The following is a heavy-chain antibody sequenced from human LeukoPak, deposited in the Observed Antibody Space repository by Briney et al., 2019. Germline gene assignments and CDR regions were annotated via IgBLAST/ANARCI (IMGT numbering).Heavy chain of an antibody. CDR3: ARGETSSYDY. D-gene: IGHD2-2*01. Sequence: GGSLRLSCAASGFTVSINYMSWVRQAPGKGLEWVSVIYSGGNTYYADSVKGRYTISRDNSKNTVYLQMNSLRAEDTAVYYSARGETSSYDYWGQGTLVTVSS. CDR2: IYSGGNT. V-gene: IGHV3-53*01. J-gene: IGHJ4*02. CDR1: GFTVSINY.